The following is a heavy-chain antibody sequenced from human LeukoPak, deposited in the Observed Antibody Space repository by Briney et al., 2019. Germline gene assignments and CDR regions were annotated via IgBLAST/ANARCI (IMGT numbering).Heavy chain of an antibody. CDR2: IYYSGST. CDR3: ARPGDYVAFDP. CDR1: GGSISSYY. D-gene: IGHD4-17*01. V-gene: IGHV4-59*12. Sequence: SETLSLTCTVSGGSISSYYWSWIRQPPGKGLEWIGYIYYSGSTNYNPSLKSRVTISVDTSKNQFSLKLSSVTAADTAVYYCARPGDYVAFDPWGQGTLVTVSS. J-gene: IGHJ5*02.